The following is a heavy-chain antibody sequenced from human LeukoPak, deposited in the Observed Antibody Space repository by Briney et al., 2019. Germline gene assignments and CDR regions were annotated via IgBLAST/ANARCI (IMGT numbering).Heavy chain of an antibody. CDR3: ARQCPYDSAAYQDYFDI. CDR1: SGSISSYY. V-gene: IGHV4-59*08. CDR2: IRNSGRT. J-gene: IGHJ3*02. D-gene: IGHD3-22*01. Sequence: SAETLSLTCTLSSGSISSYYWSWIRQPPGKGLEWLAYIRNSGRTNYNPSLKSRLTISLDTSKNQFSLDVRSVSAADTAVYYCARQCPYDSAAYQDYFDICGQGTMVTVSS.